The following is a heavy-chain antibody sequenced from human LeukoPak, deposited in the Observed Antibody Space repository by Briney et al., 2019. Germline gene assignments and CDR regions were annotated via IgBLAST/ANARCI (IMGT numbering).Heavy chain of an antibody. D-gene: IGHD3-22*01. CDR1: GFTFSSYS. J-gene: IGHJ4*02. V-gene: IGHV3-21*01. CDR2: ISSSSYI. Sequence: GGSLRLSCVASGFTFSSYSINWVRQAPGKGLEWVSSISSSSYIYYADSVKGRFIISRDNAKNSLYLQMNSLRAEDTAVYYCARDRTYYDSSGYYSDYFNYWGRGTLVTVSS. CDR3: ARDRTYYDSSGYYSDYFNY.